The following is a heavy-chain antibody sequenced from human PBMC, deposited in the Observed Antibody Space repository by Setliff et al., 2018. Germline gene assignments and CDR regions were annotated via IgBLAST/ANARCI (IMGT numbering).Heavy chain of an antibody. CDR3: ARRGDINGYYYHEDAFDI. Sequence: SETLSLTCAVYGGSFSGYYWNWMRQPPGKGLEWIGEVNHSGSTNYNPSLKSRVTTSVDTSKNQFSLNLTSVTAADTAVYYCARRGDINGYYYHEDAFDIWGQGTMVTVSS. CDR2: VNHSGST. V-gene: IGHV4-34*01. D-gene: IGHD3-22*01. CDR1: GGSFSGYY. J-gene: IGHJ3*02.